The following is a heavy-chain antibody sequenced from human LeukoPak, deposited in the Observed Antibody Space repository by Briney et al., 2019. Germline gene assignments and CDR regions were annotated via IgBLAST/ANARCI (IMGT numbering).Heavy chain of an antibody. CDR1: GYTFTGYY. Sequence: ASVKVSCKASGYTFTGYYMHWVRQAPGQGLEWMGRINPNSGSTNYAQKFQGRVTMTRDTSISTAYMELSRLRSDDTSVYYCARDYREMATIIVFDYWGQGTLVTVSS. CDR3: ARDYREMATIIVFDY. CDR2: INPNSGST. J-gene: IGHJ4*02. V-gene: IGHV1-2*06. D-gene: IGHD5-24*01.